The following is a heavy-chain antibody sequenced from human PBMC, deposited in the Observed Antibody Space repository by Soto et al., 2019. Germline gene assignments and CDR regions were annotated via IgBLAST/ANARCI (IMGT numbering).Heavy chain of an antibody. Sequence: PGGSLRLSCAASGFTFSSYAMHWVRQAPGKGLEWVAVISYDGTMYYADSVKGRFTISRDNAKNSLYLQMNSLRAEDTAVYYCARGGVVVVTSPPDYWGQGTLVTVSS. V-gene: IGHV3-30-3*01. J-gene: IGHJ4*02. CDR2: ISYDGTM. CDR3: ARGGVVVVTSPPDY. CDR1: GFTFSSYA. D-gene: IGHD3-22*01.